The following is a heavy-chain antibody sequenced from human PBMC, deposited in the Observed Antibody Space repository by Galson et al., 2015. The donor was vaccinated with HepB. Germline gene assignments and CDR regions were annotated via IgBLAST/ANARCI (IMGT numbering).Heavy chain of an antibody. CDR3: ANTGSGDSVWDPLYY. CDR2: ISGSGGRT. V-gene: IGHV3-23*01. Sequence: SLRLSCAASGFTFSSYAMSWVRQAPGKGLEWVSAISGSGGRTHYADSVKGRFTISRDKSKSTLYLQMNSLRAEDTAVYYCANTGSGDSVWDPLYYWGQGTLVTVSS. J-gene: IGHJ4*02. CDR1: GFTFSSYA. D-gene: IGHD3-16*01.